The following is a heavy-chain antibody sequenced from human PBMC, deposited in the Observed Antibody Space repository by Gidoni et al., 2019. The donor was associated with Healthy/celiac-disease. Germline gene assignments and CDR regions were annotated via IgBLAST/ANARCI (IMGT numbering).Heavy chain of an antibody. V-gene: IGHV4-34*01. J-gene: IGHJ6*02. CDR2: INHSGST. D-gene: IGHD2-2*01. Sequence: QVQLQQWGAGLLKPSETLSLTCAVYGGSFSGYSWSWIRQPPGKGLEWIGEINHSGSTNYNPSLKSRVTISVDTSKNQFSLKLSSVTAADTAVYYCARGPYCSSTSCSPYYYYYGMDVWGQGTTVTVSS. CDR1: GGSFSGYS. CDR3: ARGPYCSSTSCSPYYYYYGMDV.